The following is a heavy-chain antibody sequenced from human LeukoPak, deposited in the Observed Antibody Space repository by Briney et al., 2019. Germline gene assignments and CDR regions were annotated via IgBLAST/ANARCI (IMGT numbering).Heavy chain of an antibody. J-gene: IGHJ4*02. V-gene: IGHV3-53*01. CDR3: ARDIVRDDILTGYYLFDY. CDR1: GSTVSSNY. D-gene: IGHD3-9*01. Sequence: GGSLRLSCAASGSTVSSNYMSWVRQAPGKGLEWVSVIYSGGSTYYADSVKGRFTISRDNSKNTLYLQMNSLRAEDTAVYYCARDIVRDDILTGYYLFDYWGQGTLVTVSS. CDR2: IYSGGST.